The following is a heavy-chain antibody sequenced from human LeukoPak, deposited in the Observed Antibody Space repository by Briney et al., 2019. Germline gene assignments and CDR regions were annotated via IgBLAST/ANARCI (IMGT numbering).Heavy chain of an antibody. CDR2: ISWNSGSI. V-gene: IGHV3-9*01. Sequence: PGRSLRLSCAASGFTFDDYAMHWVRQAPGKGLEWVSGISWNSGSIGYADSVKGRFTIPRDNAKNSLYLQMNSLRAEDTALYYCAKAKYYYDSSGIDYWGQGTLVTVSS. CDR1: GFTFDDYA. D-gene: IGHD3-22*01. J-gene: IGHJ4*02. CDR3: AKAKYYYDSSGIDY.